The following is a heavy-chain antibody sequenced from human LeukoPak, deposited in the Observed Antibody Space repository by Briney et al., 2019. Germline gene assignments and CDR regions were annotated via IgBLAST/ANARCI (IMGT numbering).Heavy chain of an antibody. CDR2: ISSGGRTI. Sequence: GGSLRLSCAASAFTFSTFEMNWVRQAPGKGLEWVSYISSGGRTIYYADSVKGRFTISRDNANNSLFLQMNNLRAEDTAVYYCATCVVLTDSNWFDPWGQGTLVTVSS. J-gene: IGHJ5*02. CDR1: AFTFSTFE. D-gene: IGHD2-21*02. V-gene: IGHV3-48*03. CDR3: ATCVVLTDSNWFDP.